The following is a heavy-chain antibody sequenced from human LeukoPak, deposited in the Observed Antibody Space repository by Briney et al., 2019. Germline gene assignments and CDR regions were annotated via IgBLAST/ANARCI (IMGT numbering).Heavy chain of an antibody. Sequence: GVSLRLSCAASGFTFSSYAMSWVRQAPGKGLEWVSAISGSGGSTYYADSVKGRFTTSRDNSKNTLYLQMNSLRAEDTAVYYCAKDLDGSGSYYLDYWGQGALVTVSS. J-gene: IGHJ4*02. V-gene: IGHV3-23*01. CDR3: AKDLDGSGSYYLDY. D-gene: IGHD3-10*01. CDR2: ISGSGGST. CDR1: GFTFSSYA.